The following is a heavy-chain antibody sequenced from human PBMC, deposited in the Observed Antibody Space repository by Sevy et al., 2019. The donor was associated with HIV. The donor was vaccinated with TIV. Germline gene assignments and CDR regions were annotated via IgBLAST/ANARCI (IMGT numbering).Heavy chain of an antibody. Sequence: GGSLRLSCAACGFTFSKAWMSWVRQAPGKGLEWVGRIKSETDGGTTEYAAAVKGRFTISRDDSKNTLYMQMNSLKTEDTAVYYCTTKLVGEKDYYYGMDVWGQGTTVTVSS. CDR1: GFTFSKAW. CDR3: TTKLVGEKDYYYGMDV. D-gene: IGHD3-16*01. CDR2: IKSETDGGTT. V-gene: IGHV3-15*01. J-gene: IGHJ6*02.